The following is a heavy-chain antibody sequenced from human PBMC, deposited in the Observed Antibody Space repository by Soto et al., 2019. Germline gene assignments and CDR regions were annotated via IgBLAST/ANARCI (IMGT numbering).Heavy chain of an antibody. J-gene: IGHJ4*02. CDR1: GDSISNSGYY. CDR2: IYYDGSV. D-gene: IGHD6-19*01. Sequence: SETLSLTCTVSGDSISNSGYYWNWIRHPPGKGLEWIGTIYYDGSVAYSPSLKSRVTLSVDTSRNHFSVKINSVTAADTAVYFCARHRIAVAGPLDYWGQGTLVTVSS. V-gene: IGHV4-39*01. CDR3: ARHRIAVAGPLDY.